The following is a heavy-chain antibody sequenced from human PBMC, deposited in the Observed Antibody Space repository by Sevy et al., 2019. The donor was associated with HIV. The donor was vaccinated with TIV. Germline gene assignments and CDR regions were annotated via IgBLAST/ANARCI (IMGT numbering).Heavy chain of an antibody. CDR1: GGSISSHY. J-gene: IGHJ3*02. CDR2: IYYSGST. D-gene: IGHD3-10*01. CDR3: ARVKGYGEGAFDI. V-gene: IGHV4-59*11. Sequence: SETLSLTCTVSGGSISSHYWSWIRQPPGKGLEWIGYIYYSGSTNYNPSLKSRVTISVDTSKNQFSLKLSSVTAADTAVYYCARVKGYGEGAFDIWGQGTMVTVSS.